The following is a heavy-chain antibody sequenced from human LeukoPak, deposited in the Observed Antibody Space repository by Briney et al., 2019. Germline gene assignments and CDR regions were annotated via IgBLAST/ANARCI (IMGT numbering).Heavy chain of an antibody. V-gene: IGHV3-7*01. CDR1: GFTFSSYW. CDR2: IKQDGSEK. J-gene: IGHJ4*02. CDR3: ARDPRHSYDSSGYYNSPFDY. D-gene: IGHD3-22*01. Sequence: PGGSLRLSCAASGFTFSSYWMSWVRQAPGKGLEWVANIKQDGSEKYYVDSVKGRFTISRDNAKNSLYLQMNSLRAEDTAVYYCARDPRHSYDSSGYYNSPFDYWGQGTLVTVSS.